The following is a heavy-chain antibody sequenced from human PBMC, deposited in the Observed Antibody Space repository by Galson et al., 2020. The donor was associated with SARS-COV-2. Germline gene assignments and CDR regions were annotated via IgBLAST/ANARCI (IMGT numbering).Heavy chain of an antibody. CDR2: IIPILGIA. D-gene: IGHD1-26*01. Sequence: SVKVSCKASGGTFSSYAISWVRQAPGQGLEWMGGIIPILGIANYAQKFQGRVTITADKSTSTAYMELSSLRSEDTAVYYCAGNSGSYNDYYYYYMDVWGKGTTVTVSS. V-gene: IGHV1-69*10. CDR3: AGNSGSYNDYYYYYMDV. CDR1: GGTFSSYA. J-gene: IGHJ6*03.